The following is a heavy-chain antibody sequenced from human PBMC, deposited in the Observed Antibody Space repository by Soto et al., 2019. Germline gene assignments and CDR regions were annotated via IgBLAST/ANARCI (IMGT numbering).Heavy chain of an antibody. CDR2: ISAYNGNT. Sequence: ASVKVSCKASGYTFSSYFISWVRQAPGQGLEWMGWISAYNGNTNYAQKLQGRVTMTTDTSTSTAYMELRSLRSDDTAVYYCARNYYGSGSYFYWGQGTLVTVSS. D-gene: IGHD3-10*01. V-gene: IGHV1-18*01. CDR3: ARNYYGSGSYFY. J-gene: IGHJ4*02. CDR1: GYTFSSYF.